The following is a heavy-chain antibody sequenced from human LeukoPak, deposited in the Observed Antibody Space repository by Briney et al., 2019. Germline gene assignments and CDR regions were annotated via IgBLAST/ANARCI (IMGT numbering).Heavy chain of an antibody. CDR3: ARHRDCSSGACYPDY. D-gene: IGHD2-15*01. CDR2: IAPSDSYT. J-gene: IGHJ4*02. V-gene: IGHV5-10-1*01. CDR1: GYSFTNYW. Sequence: PGESLRISCKGSGYSFTNYWISWVRQMPGKGLEWMGRIAPSDSYTNYSPPFQGHVTISADKSISTAYLQWSSLKASDTAMYYCARHRDCSSGACYPDYWGQGTLVTVSS.